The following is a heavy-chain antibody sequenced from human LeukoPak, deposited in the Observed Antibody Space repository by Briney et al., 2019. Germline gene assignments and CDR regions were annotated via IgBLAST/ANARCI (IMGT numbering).Heavy chain of an antibody. V-gene: IGHV3-30*04. J-gene: IGHJ4*02. Sequence: GGSLRLSCAASGFTFSSYAMHWVRQAPGKGLEWVALISYDGSNKYYADSVKGRFTISRDNSKNTLYLQMNSLRAEDTAVYYCARGGYSYGHDPFDYWGQGTLVTVSS. CDR2: ISYDGSNK. CDR3: ARGGYSYGHDPFDY. CDR1: GFTFSSYA. D-gene: IGHD5-18*01.